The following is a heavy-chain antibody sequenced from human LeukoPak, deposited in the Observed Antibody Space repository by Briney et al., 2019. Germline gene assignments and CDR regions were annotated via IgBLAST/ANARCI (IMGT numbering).Heavy chain of an antibody. V-gene: IGHV4-39*01. J-gene: IGHJ4*02. CDR1: GGSISSSSYY. Sequence: SETLSPTCTVSGGSISSSSYYWGWIRQPPGKGLEWIGSIYYSGSTYYNPSLKSRVTISVDTSKNQFSLKLSSVTAADTAVYYCARQTRGYSYGFLDYWGQGTLVTVSS. D-gene: IGHD5-18*01. CDR3: ARQTRGYSYGFLDY. CDR2: IYYSGST.